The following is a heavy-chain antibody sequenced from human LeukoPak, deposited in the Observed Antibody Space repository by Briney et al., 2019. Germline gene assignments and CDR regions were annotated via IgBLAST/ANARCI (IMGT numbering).Heavy chain of an antibody. D-gene: IGHD1-14*01. J-gene: IGHJ4*02. CDR1: GFTFSSYP. Sequence: GGSLRLSCAGSGFTFSSYPMSWVRQAPGKGLQWVSAISNGGGSAYYADSVKGRSTISRDNSKSTLYLQMNSLRAEDTAIYYCAARPRMPPRFDYWGQGTLVTVSS. CDR3: AARPRMPPRFDY. V-gene: IGHV3-23*01. CDR2: ISNGGGSA.